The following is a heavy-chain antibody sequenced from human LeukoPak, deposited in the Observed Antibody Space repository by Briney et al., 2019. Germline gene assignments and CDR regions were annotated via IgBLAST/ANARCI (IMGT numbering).Heavy chain of an antibody. CDR3: AKLQSVVIPAAMLGFDY. D-gene: IGHD2-2*01. CDR1: GFTFNRYG. CDR2: ISASGANR. J-gene: IGHJ4*02. V-gene: IGHV3-23*01. Sequence: GGSLRLSCAASGFTFNRYGMSWVRQAPGKGLEWVSGISASGANRYYADSVKGRVTISRDKSKDTLYMQINSLRAEDTAVYYCAKLQSVVIPAAMLGFDYWGQGILVTISS.